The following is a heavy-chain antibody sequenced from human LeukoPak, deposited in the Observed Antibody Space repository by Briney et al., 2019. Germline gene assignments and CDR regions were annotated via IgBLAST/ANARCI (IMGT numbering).Heavy chain of an antibody. J-gene: IGHJ3*02. V-gene: IGHV1-24*01. CDR3: ATDRMSIAALPSGFDI. Sequence: ASVKVSCKVSGYTLPELSMHWVRQAPGKGLEWMGGFDPEDGETIYAQKFQGRVTMTEDTSTDTAYMELSSLRSEDTAVYYCATDRMSIAALPSGFDIWGQGTMVTVSS. CDR2: FDPEDGET. D-gene: IGHD6-6*01. CDR1: GYTLPELS.